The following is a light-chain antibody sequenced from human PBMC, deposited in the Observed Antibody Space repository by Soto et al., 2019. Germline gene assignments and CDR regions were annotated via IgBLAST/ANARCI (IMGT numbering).Light chain of an antibody. Sequence: DIQMTQSPSTLSASVGDRVTITCRASQSISSWLAWYQQKPGKAPKLLIYKASSLESGVPSRSSGSGSGTDFTLTISSLQPDDFATYYCQQYNSYPWTFGQGTKVEIK. J-gene: IGKJ1*01. CDR3: QQYNSYPWT. CDR1: QSISSW. CDR2: KAS. V-gene: IGKV1-5*03.